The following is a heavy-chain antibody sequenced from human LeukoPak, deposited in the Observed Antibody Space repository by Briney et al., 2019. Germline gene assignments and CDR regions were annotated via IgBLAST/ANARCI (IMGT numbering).Heavy chain of an antibody. V-gene: IGHV4-59*01. D-gene: IGHD6-19*01. CDR3: ARGGIAVAGTLGY. CDR1: GGSISSYY. J-gene: IGHJ4*02. CDR2: IYYSGST. Sequence: SETLSLTCTVSGGSISSYYWSWIRQPPGKGLKWIGYIYYSGSTNYNPSLKSRVTISVDTSKNQFSLKLSSVTAADTAVYYCARGGIAVAGTLGYWGQGTLVTVSS.